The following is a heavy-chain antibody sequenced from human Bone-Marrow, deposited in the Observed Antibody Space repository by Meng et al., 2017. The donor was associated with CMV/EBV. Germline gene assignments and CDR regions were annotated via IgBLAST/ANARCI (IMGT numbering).Heavy chain of an antibody. V-gene: IGHV5-51*01. CDR3: ARLIVPAATENWFDP. Sequence: GGSLRLSCKGSGYSFTSYWIGWVRQMPGKGLEWMGIIYPGDSDTRYSPSFQGQVTISADKSISTAYLQWSSLKASDTAIYYCARLIVPAATENWFDPWGQGTLVTVSS. J-gene: IGHJ5*02. CDR1: GYSFTSYW. CDR2: IYPGDSDT. D-gene: IGHD2-2*01.